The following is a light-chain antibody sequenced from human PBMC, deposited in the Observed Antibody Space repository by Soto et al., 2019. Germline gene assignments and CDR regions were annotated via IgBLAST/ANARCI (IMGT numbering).Light chain of an antibody. CDR3: WGSAISSWG. CDR1: QSISSSY. Sequence: GRVSLSQGKKATLSCRASQSISSSYLAWYQQRPGQAPRLLIYGASSRATGIPDRFSGSGSGTEFTLTISRSESVDFGVYYSWGSAISSWGFGPGTKVDN. J-gene: IGKJ3*01. CDR2: GAS. V-gene: IGKV3-20*01.